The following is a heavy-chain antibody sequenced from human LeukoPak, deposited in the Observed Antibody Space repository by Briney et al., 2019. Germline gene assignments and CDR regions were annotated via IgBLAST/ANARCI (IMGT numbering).Heavy chain of an antibody. D-gene: IGHD2-15*01. J-gene: IGHJ6*02. CDR2: IYYSGST. Sequence: SETLSLTCAVYGGSISSYYWSWIRQPPGKGLEWIGYIYYSGSTNYNPSLKSRVTISVDTSKNQFSLKLSSVTAADTAVYYCARGVTLGYCSGGSCSYYGMDVWGQGTTVTVSS. CDR1: GGSISSYY. V-gene: IGHV4-59*01. CDR3: ARGVTLGYCSGGSCSYYGMDV.